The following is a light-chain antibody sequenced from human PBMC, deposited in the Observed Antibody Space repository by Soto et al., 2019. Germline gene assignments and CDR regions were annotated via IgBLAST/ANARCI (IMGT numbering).Light chain of an antibody. J-gene: IGLJ1*01. Sequence: HSVLTQPPSSAGTPGQRVTISCSGSSSNIGRDPVNWYQELPGTAPKLLIYDNNQRPSGVPDRFSGSKSGTSASLAISGLQSEDEADYFCPGWDGSLRGFVFGTGNMVPV. CDR3: PGWDGSLRGFV. V-gene: IGLV1-44*01. CDR1: SSNIGRDP. CDR2: DNN.